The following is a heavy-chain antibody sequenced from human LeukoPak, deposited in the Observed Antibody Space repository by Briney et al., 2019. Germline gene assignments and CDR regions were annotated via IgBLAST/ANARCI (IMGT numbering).Heavy chain of an antibody. CDR1: GYTFTSYG. D-gene: IGHD3-22*01. CDR2: ISAYNGNT. J-gene: IGHJ4*02. Sequence: ASVTVSYKASGYTFTSYGISWVRQAPGQGLEWMGWISAYNGNTNYAQKLQGRVTMTTDTSTSTAYMELRSLRSDDTAVYYCARAPYDSSGYYADYWGQGTLVTVSS. V-gene: IGHV1-18*01. CDR3: ARAPYDSSGYYADY.